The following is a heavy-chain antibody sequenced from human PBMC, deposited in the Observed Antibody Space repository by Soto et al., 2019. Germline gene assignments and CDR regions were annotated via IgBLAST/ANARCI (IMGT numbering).Heavy chain of an antibody. CDR2: IYPGDSDT. CDR1: GYSFTSYW. V-gene: IGHV5-51*01. J-gene: IGHJ6*02. D-gene: IGHD3-22*01. CDR3: ARSVKDYYDSSGYYPPSIGMDV. Sequence: PGESLKISCKGSGYSFTSYWIGWVRQMPGKGLEWMGIIYPGDSDTRYSPSFQGQVTISADKSISTAYLQWSSLKASDTAMYYCARSVKDYYDSSGYYPPSIGMDVWGQGTTVTVSS.